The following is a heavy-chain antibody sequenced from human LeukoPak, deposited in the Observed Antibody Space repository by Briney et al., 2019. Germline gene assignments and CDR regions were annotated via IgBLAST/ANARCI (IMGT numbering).Heavy chain of an antibody. V-gene: IGHV3-7*01. CDR2: IKEDGGDK. CDR1: GFTFSNSW. CDR3: VRESDVWSGPGIGRPLDV. D-gene: IGHD3-3*01. J-gene: IGHJ6*04. Sequence: QTGGSLRLSCLASGFTFSNSWMTWVRQAPGRGLEWVANIKEDGGDKQYVDSVRGRFTISRDNAKNSVSLQMDGLRAEDTAVYHCVRESDVWSGPGIGRPLDVWGKGTTVTVSS.